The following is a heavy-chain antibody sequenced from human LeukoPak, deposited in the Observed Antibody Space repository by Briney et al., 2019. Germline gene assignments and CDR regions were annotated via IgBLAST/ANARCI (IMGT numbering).Heavy chain of an antibody. J-gene: IGHJ6*03. CDR2: FSDSGTST. Sequence: GGSLRLSCAASGFSSSSYAMSWVRQAPGKELEWVSSFSDSGTSTFYADSVKGRFTISRDSSKNTLYLQMNSLRAEDTAVYYCAKGRTLYYYYYMDVWGKGTTVTVSS. D-gene: IGHD1/OR15-1a*01. CDR3: AKGRTLYYYYYMDV. CDR1: GFSSSSYA. V-gene: IGHV3-23*01.